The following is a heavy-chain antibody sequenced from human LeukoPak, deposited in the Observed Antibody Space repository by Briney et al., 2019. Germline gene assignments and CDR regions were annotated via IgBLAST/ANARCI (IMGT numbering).Heavy chain of an antibody. Sequence: GASVKVSCKASGYTFTGYYMHWVRQAPGQGLEWMGWINPNGGGTNYAQKFQGRVTMTRDTSISTAYMELSRLRSDDTAVYYCVRPGGRGLVKYYMDVWGKGTTVTVSS. V-gene: IGHV1-2*02. CDR1: GYTFTGYY. CDR2: INPNGGGT. J-gene: IGHJ6*03. D-gene: IGHD1-26*01. CDR3: VRPGGRGLVKYYMDV.